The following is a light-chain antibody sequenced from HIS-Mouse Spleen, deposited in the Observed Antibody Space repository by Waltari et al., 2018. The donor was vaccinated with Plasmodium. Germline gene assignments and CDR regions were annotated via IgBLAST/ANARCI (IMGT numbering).Light chain of an antibody. Sequence: QTVVTQEPSFSVSPGGTVTLTCGLSSGSVSTSYYPSWYQQTPGQAPRTLIYSTYTRFSGVPERFAGSILGIKAALTITGAQADDESDYYCVLYMGSGIWVFGGGTKLTVL. CDR2: STY. J-gene: IGLJ2*01. V-gene: IGLV8-61*01. CDR1: SGSVSTSYY. CDR3: VLYMGSGIWV.